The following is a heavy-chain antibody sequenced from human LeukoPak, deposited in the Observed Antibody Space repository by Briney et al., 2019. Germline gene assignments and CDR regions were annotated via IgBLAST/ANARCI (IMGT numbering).Heavy chain of an antibody. V-gene: IGHV3-48*03. Sequence: GGSLRLSYAASGFTFSSYEMNWVRQAPGRGLEYLAYISSGSSTISYADAVKGRFTISRYNAKNSLYLKMNSLRAEDTAVYYCARLCGGDCCSGLDYWGQGTLVTVSS. CDR3: ARLCGGDCCSGLDY. D-gene: IGHD2-21*02. J-gene: IGHJ4*02. CDR1: GFTFSSYE. CDR2: ISSGSSTI.